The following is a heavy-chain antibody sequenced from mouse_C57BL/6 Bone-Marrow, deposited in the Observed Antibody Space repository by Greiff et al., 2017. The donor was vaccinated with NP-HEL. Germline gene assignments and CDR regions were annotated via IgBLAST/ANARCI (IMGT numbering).Heavy chain of an antibody. D-gene: IGHD4-1*01. CDR1: GFTFSSYT. Sequence: DVKLVESGGGLVKPGGSLKLSCAASGFTFSSYTMSWVRQTPEKRLEWVATISGGGGNTYYPDSVKGRFTISRDNAKNTLYLQMSSLRSEDTALYYCARPKLGDYWYFDNWGTGTTVTVSS. CDR2: ISGGGGNT. V-gene: IGHV5-9*01. J-gene: IGHJ1*03. CDR3: ARPKLGDYWYFDN.